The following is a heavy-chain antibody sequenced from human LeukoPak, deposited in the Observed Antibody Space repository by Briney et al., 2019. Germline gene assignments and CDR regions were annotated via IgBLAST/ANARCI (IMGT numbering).Heavy chain of an antibody. CDR1: GFTFSSFA. J-gene: IGHJ3*01. D-gene: IGHD6-13*01. CDR2: ISGGSDNT. CDR3: ANMQLVKGVFEV. Sequence: GGSLRLSCAASGFTFSSFAMSWVRQAPGKGLDWVSAISGGSDNTYYADSVKGRFTISRDNSKNTLDLHMSSLTADDTAVYYCANMQLVKGVFEVWGQGTRVTVSS. V-gene: IGHV3-23*01.